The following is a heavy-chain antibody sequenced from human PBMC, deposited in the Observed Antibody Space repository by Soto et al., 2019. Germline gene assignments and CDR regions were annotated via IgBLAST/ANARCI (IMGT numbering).Heavy chain of an antibody. V-gene: IGHV1-69*12. CDR3: ARGAMGDYYYYYGMDV. CDR2: IIPIFGTA. J-gene: IGHJ6*02. Sequence: QVQLVQSGAEVKKPGSSVKVSCKASGGTFSSYAISWVRQAPGQGLEWMGGIIPIFGTANYAQKFQGRVTITADESTSKAYMEMSSLRSEDTAVYYCARGAMGDYYYYYGMDVWGQGTTVTVSS. D-gene: IGHD1-26*01. CDR1: GGTFSSYA.